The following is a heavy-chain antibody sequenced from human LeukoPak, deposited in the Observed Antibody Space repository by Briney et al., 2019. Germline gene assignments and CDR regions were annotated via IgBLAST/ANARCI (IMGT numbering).Heavy chain of an antibody. V-gene: IGHV3-21*01. CDR3: ARDTGAYDFLSGYLSDY. Sequence: GGSLRLSCAASGFTFSSYSMNWVRQAPGKGLEWVSSISSSCSYIYYADSVKGRITISRDKAKNSLYLQMNSLRAEDTAVYYCARDTGAYDFLSGYLSDYWGQGTLVTVSS. CDR1: GFTFSSYS. J-gene: IGHJ4*02. D-gene: IGHD3-3*01. CDR2: ISSSCSYI.